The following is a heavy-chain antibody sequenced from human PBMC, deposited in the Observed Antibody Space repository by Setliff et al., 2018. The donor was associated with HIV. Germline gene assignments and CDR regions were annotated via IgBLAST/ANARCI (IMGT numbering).Heavy chain of an antibody. J-gene: IGHJ4*01. D-gene: IGHD3-3*01. CDR2: AFYSDNT. V-gene: IGHV4-39*07. Sequence: QPPGKGLEYIGSAFYSDNTYYKPSLRNRVTISVDTSKNQFSLKLTSVTAADTAVYYCARGRDYTGSWFRPFYLDFWGHGNLVTVSS. CDR3: ARGRDYTGSWFRPFYLDF.